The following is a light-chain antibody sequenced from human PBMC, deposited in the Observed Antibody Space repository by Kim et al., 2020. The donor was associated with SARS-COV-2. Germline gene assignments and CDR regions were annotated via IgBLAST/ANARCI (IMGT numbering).Light chain of an antibody. J-gene: IGKJ4*01. Sequence: AAVGDRVTITCRASQGISTWLAWYQQKPDKAPKSLIFAASSLHSGVPSRFSGSGFGTDFTLTISSLQPEDFATYYCQQYDSNPLTFGGGTKVEIK. CDR2: AAS. CDR3: QQYDSNPLT. V-gene: IGKV1D-16*01. CDR1: QGISTW.